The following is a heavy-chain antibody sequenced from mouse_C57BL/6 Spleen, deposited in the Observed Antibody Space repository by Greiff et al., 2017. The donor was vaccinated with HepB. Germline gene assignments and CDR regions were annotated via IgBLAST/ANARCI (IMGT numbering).Heavy chain of an antibody. V-gene: IGHV3-6*01. CDR3: ARSAGSSSFDY. Sequence: EVQLVESGPGLVKPSQSLSLTCSVTGYSITSGYYWNWIRQFPGNKLEWMGYISYDGSNNYNPSLKNRISITRDTSKNQFFLKLNSVTTEDTATYYCARSAGSSSFDYWGQGTTLTVSS. J-gene: IGHJ2*01. D-gene: IGHD1-1*01. CDR2: ISYDGSN. CDR1: GYSITSGYY.